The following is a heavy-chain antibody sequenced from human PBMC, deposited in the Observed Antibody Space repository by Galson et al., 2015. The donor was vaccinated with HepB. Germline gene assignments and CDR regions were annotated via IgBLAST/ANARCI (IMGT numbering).Heavy chain of an antibody. CDR1: GFTSSVFA. V-gene: IGHV3-23*01. J-gene: IGHJ4*02. CDR3: ATWDLRLGVPY. CDR2: ISDSGGNK. D-gene: IGHD3-16*01. Sequence: SLRLSCAASGFTSSVFAMSWVRQTPGKGLECVSVISDSGGNKKYADSVKGRFTISRDNSKAMLYLQMNSPRADDTAVYYCATWDLRLGVPYWGQGTLVTVSS.